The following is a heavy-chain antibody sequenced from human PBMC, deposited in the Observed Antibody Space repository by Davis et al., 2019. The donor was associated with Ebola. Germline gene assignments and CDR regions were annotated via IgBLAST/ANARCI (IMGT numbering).Heavy chain of an antibody. D-gene: IGHD3-3*01. CDR1: GDTFRRHG. CDR2: VISILGIT. J-gene: IGHJ4*02. V-gene: IGHV1-69*10. CDR3: AREYYTHYIDL. Sequence: SVMVSCKTSGDTFRRHGISWVRHDPGQGLEWLGGVISILGITNRSQKFWGRLTITADESTTAVYMELNSLRSEDTAIYYCAREYYTHYIDLWGQGALVTVSS.